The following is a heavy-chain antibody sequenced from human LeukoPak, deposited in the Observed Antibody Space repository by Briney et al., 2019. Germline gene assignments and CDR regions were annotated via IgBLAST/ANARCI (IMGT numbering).Heavy chain of an antibody. Sequence: SETLSLTCTVSGGSISSYYWSWIRQPPGKGLEWIGYIYYSGSTNYNPSLKSRVTISVDTSKNQFSLKLSSVTAADTAVYYCARDPSYSPPGPYYYYMDVWGKGTTVTVSS. V-gene: IGHV4-59*01. CDR2: IYYSGST. CDR1: GGSISSYY. J-gene: IGHJ6*03. D-gene: IGHD4-11*01. CDR3: ARDPSYSPPGPYYYYMDV.